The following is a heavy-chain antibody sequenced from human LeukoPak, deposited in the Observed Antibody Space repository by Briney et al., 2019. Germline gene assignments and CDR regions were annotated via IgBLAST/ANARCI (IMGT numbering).Heavy chain of an antibody. CDR1: GGSISSHY. Sequence: PSETLSLTCTVSGGSISSHYWSWIRQPTGKELEWNGYIYYSGSTNYNPSLKSRVTISVDTSKNQFSLKLSSVTAADTAVYYCARYYYYGMDVWGQGTTVTVSS. CDR3: ARYYYYGMDV. V-gene: IGHV4-59*11. CDR2: IYYSGST. J-gene: IGHJ6*02.